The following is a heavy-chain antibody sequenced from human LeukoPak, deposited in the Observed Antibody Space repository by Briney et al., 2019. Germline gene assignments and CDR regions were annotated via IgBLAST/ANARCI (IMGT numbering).Heavy chain of an antibody. J-gene: IGHJ4*02. CDR1: GGTFSNYA. D-gene: IGHD3-10*02. CDR2: IIPIFSTV. V-gene: IGHV1-69*05. Sequence: ASVKVSCKASGGTFSNYAISWVRQAPGQGLEWMGGIIPIFSTVNYAQKFKGRVTMTTDTSTSTAYMELRSLRSDDTAVYYCARGASLWSGSDFDYWGQGTLVTVSS. CDR3: ARGASLWSGSDFDY.